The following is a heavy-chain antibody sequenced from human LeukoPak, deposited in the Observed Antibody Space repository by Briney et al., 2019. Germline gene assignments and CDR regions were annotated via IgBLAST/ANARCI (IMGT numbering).Heavy chain of an antibody. D-gene: IGHD2-15*01. CDR3: AKGSRYCSGGSCYELDY. V-gene: IGHV3-7*03. J-gene: IGHJ4*02. CDR1: GFTFSSYW. Sequence: PGGSLRLSCATSGFTFSSYWMNWVRQAPGKGLEWVANIKQDGSEEYYVDSVKGRFTISRDNAKNSLYLQMSSLRAEDTAVYYCAKGSRYCSGGSCYELDYWGQGTLVTVSS. CDR2: IKQDGSEE.